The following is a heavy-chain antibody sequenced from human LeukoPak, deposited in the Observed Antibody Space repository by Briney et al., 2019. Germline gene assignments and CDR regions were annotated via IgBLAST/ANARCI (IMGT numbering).Heavy chain of an antibody. CDR3: ATGGGIAAAGTGWGHYYYGMDV. CDR2: IYPGDSDT. D-gene: IGHD6-13*01. V-gene: IGHV5-51*01. Sequence: RGESLKISCKGSGYSFTSYWIGWVRQMPGKGLEWMGIIYPGDSDTRYSPSFQGQVTISADKSISTAYLQWSSLKASDTAMYYCATGGGIAAAGTGWGHYYYGMDVWGQGTTVTVSS. J-gene: IGHJ6*02. CDR1: GYSFTSYW.